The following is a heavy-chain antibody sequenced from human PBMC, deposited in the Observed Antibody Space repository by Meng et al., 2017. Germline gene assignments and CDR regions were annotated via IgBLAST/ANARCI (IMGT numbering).Heavy chain of an antibody. CDR3: ARGGGKYCSSTGCYWVYFDY. CDR1: GGSISSYY. D-gene: IGHD2-2*01. J-gene: IGHJ4*02. V-gene: IGHV4-59*01. CDR2: IYYSGST. Sequence: SETLSLTCTVSGGSISSYYWSWIRQPPGKGLEWIGYIYYSGSTNYNPSLKSRVTISVDTSKNQFSLKLSSVTAADTAVYYCARGGGKYCSSTGCYWVYFDYWGQGTLVTVSS.